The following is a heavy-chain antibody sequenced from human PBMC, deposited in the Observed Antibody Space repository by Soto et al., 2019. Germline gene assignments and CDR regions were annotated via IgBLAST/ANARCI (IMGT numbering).Heavy chain of an antibody. CDR1: GFTFSSFP. Sequence: EVQLLESGGGLVQPGGSLRLSCAASGFTFSSFPMQWVRQAPGKGLEWVSGISNNAGTTYYADSVKGRFTISRDNSKNTVYLQMTSLRAEDTAISYCAKVLLLWPEWFDSWGQGTLVTVSS. V-gene: IGHV3-23*01. CDR2: ISNNAGTT. J-gene: IGHJ5*01. CDR3: AKVLLLWPEWFDS. D-gene: IGHD3-10*01.